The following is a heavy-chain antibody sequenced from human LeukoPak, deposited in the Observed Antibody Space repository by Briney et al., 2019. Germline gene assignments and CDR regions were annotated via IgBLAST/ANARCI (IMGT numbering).Heavy chain of an antibody. Sequence: ASVKVSCKASGYTFTTYPMNWVRQAPGQGLEWMGWINTNTGNPTYAQGFTGRFVFSLDTSVSTAYLQISSLKADDTAVYYCARDPYTSSSWYRGRANNWFDPWGQGTLVTVSS. CDR3: ARDPYTSSSWYRGRANNWFDP. V-gene: IGHV7-4-1*02. CDR1: GYTFTTYP. D-gene: IGHD6-13*01. J-gene: IGHJ5*02. CDR2: INTNTGNP.